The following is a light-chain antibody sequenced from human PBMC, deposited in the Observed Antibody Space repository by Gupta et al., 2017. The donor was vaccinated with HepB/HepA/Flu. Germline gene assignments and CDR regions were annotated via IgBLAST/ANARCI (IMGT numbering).Light chain of an antibody. V-gene: IGKV3-11*01. CDR1: HNVYTY. J-gene: IGKJ4*01. Sequence: EIVLTQSPATLSLSPGEEATLSCRASHNVYTYLAWFQQRLGQAPRLLIYNASTRAAGIPARFGGSGSGTDFTLTISSLEPEDFAVYYCQQRNDWPPGGEAFGGGTKVEIK. CDR2: NAS. CDR3: QQRNDWPPGGEA.